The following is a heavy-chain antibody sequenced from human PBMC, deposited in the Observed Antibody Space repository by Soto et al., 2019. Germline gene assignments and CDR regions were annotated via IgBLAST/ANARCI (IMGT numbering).Heavy chain of an antibody. V-gene: IGHV4-39*01. D-gene: IGHD1-26*01. CDR3: ARLVGAMGYYYYGMDV. CDR2: IYYSGST. Sequence: PSEILSLTCTVSGGSISSSSYYWGWIRQPPGKGLEWIGSIYYSGSTYYNPSLKSRVTISVDTSKNQFSLKLSSVTAADTAVYYCARLVGAMGYYYYGMDVWGQGTTVTVSS. J-gene: IGHJ6*02. CDR1: GGSISSSSYY.